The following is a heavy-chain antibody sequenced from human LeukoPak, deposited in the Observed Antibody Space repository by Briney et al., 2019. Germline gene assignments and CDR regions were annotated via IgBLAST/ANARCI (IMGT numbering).Heavy chain of an antibody. CDR1: GGTFSSYA. V-gene: IGHV1-69*05. Sequence: SVKVSCKASGGTFSSYAISWVRQAPGQGLEWMGGIIPIFGTANYAQKFQGRVTMTRDTSTSTVYMELSSLRSEDTAVYYCARALYSSSFLDYWGQGTLVTVSS. CDR3: ARALYSSSFLDY. J-gene: IGHJ4*02. D-gene: IGHD6-6*01. CDR2: IIPIFGTA.